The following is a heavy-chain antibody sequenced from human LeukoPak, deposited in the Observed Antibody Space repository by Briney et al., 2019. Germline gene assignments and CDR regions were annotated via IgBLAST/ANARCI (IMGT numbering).Heavy chain of an antibody. CDR2: INPNSGDT. J-gene: IGHJ4*02. D-gene: IGHD3-10*01. V-gene: IGHV1-2*02. Sequence: ASVKVSCKASGYTFTGHNLHWVRQAPGQGLEWMGWINPNSGDTNYAQKFQGRVTMTRDTSISTAYIELSTLRSDDTAVFYCARRHGSGSDYRGVDYWGQGTLVTVSS. CDR1: GYTFTGHN. CDR3: ARRHGSGSDYRGVDY.